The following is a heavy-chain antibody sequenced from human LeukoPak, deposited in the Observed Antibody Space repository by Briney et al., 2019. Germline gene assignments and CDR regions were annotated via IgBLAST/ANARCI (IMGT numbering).Heavy chain of an antibody. CDR1: GFTVSSNY. CDR2: IYIGGST. D-gene: IGHD4-17*01. V-gene: IGHV3-66*01. Sequence: PGGSLRLSCAVSGFTVSSNYMSWVRQAPGKGLEWVSVIYIGGSTYYADSVKGRFTISRDNSKNTLYLQMNSLRAEDTAVYYCARDSISYGGYVAFDYWGQGTLVIVSS. J-gene: IGHJ4*02. CDR3: ARDSISYGGYVAFDY.